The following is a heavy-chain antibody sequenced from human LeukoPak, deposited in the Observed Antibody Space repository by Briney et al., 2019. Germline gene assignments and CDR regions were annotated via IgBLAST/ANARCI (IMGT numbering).Heavy chain of an antibody. V-gene: IGHV1-69*04. CDR2: IIPILGIA. D-gene: IGHD3-10*01. CDR1: GGTFTIYA. Sequence: SVTVSCKASGGTFTIYAISWVRQAPGQGLEWMGRIIPILGIANYAHTFQGRVTITTDKSTSTAYMELSSLRSEDTAVYYCAREVTIVRGVGYYFDYLGQGTLVTVSS. CDR3: AREVTIVRGVGYYFDY. J-gene: IGHJ4*02.